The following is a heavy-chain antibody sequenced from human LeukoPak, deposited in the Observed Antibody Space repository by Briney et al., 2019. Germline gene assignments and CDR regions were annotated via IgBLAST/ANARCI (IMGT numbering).Heavy chain of an antibody. CDR1: GFSFSVFW. CDR2: IKTDGSIT. Sequence: GGSLRLSCAASGFSFSVFWMHWVRQAPGKGPGWVSRIKTDGSITDYADSVKGRFTISRDNAQKSLYLQMNSLRDEDTAVYYCARDFFAFGGVIALLDYWGQGTLVTVSS. CDR3: ARDFFAFGGVIALLDY. V-gene: IGHV3-74*01. D-gene: IGHD3-16*02. J-gene: IGHJ4*02.